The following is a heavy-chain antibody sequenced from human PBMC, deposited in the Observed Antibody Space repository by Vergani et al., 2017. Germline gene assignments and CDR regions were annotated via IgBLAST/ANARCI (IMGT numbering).Heavy chain of an antibody. J-gene: IGHJ4*02. CDR3: ARTESFILRYFHLAL. CDR2: IYHSGGA. Sequence: QLHLQESGPGLVKPSETLSLTCTVSGGSITSSSYYWGWIRQPPGKGLEWVGNIYHSGGAYYNPSLNGQVTISVDPSKNQFSLEVTSVTAADTAIYFCARTESFILRYFHLALWGQGTLVTVSS. CDR1: GGSITSSSYY. D-gene: IGHD3-9*01. V-gene: IGHV4-39*01.